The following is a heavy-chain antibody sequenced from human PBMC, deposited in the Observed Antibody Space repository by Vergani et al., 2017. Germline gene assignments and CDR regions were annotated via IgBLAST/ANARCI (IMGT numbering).Heavy chain of an antibody. Sequence: QVTLKESGPVLVKPTETLALTCTLSGFSFSSATMGVSWIRQPPRKALEWLAHIFSNDEKSYSTSLKSRLTISKDTSKSQVVLTMTNMDPVDTATYYCARLHGPSGYYDFDYWGQGILVTVSS. CDR1: GFSFSSATMG. V-gene: IGHV2-26*01. J-gene: IGHJ4*02. CDR3: ARLHGPSGYYDFDY. CDR2: IFSNDEK. D-gene: IGHD3-22*01.